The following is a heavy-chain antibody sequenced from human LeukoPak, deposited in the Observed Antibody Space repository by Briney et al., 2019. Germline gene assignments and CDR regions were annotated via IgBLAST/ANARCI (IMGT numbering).Heavy chain of an antibody. D-gene: IGHD3-10*01. J-gene: IGHJ6*02. CDR2: MNPNSGNT. CDR1: GYTFTSYD. V-gene: IGHV1-8*01. CDR3: ARGRFQDFGDYYYGMDV. Sequence: GASVKVSCKASGYTFTSYDINWVRQATGHGLEWMGWMNPNSGNTGYAQKFQGRVTMTRNTSISTAYMELSSLRSEDTAVYYCARGRFQDFGDYYYGMDVWGQGTTVTVSS.